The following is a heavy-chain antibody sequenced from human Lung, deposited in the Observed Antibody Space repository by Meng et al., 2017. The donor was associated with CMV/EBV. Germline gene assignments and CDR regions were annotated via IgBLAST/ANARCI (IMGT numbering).Heavy chain of an antibody. D-gene: IGHD3-10*01. CDR2: IYWDDDK. J-gene: IGHJ5*02. Sequence: QITLKESGPTLVKPTQTPTLTCTFSGFSHSTSGVGVGWIRQPPGKALEWLALIYWDDDKRYSPSLKSRLTITKDTSKNQVVLTMTNMDPVDTATYYCAHRRRVQEFDPWGQGTLVTVSS. V-gene: IGHV2-5*02. CDR3: AHRRRVQEFDP. CDR1: GFSHSTSGVG.